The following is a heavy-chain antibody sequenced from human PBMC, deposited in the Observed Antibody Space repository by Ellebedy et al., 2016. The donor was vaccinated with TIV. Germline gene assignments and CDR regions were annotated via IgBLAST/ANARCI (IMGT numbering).Heavy chain of an antibody. CDR3: ARDRLKWLLPPRDGMDV. CDR1: GFTFSNFE. CDR2: IGGSGSTI. V-gene: IGHV3-48*03. D-gene: IGHD3-22*01. Sequence: PGGSLRLSCAASGFTFSNFELNWVRQAPGKGLAWVSYIGGSGSTIYYGDSVKGRFTISRDNAKNSLYLQMNSLRAEDTAVYYCARDRLKWLLPPRDGMDVWGQGTTVTVSS. J-gene: IGHJ6*02.